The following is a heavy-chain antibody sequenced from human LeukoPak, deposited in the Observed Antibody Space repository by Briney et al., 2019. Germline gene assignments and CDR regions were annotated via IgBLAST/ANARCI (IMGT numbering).Heavy chain of an antibody. CDR2: ISYDGSNK. V-gene: IGHV3-30-3*01. CDR3: AKDLGFDY. CDR1: GFTFSSYA. J-gene: IGHJ4*02. D-gene: IGHD3-16*01. Sequence: GGSLRLSCAASGFTFSSYAMHWVRQAPGKGLEWVAVISYDGSNKYYADSVKGRFTISRDNSKNTLYLQMNSLRAEDTAVYYCAKDLGFDYWGQGTLVTVSS.